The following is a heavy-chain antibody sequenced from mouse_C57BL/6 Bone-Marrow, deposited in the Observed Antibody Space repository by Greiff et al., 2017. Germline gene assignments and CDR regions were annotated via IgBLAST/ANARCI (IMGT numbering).Heavy chain of an antibody. D-gene: IGHD2-2*01. V-gene: IGHV1-53*01. J-gene: IGHJ3*01. CDR2: INPSNGGT. CDR3: ARVYYGYGGPAWFAY. CDR1: GYTFTSYW. Sequence: VQLQQPGTELVKPGASVKLSCKASGYTFTSYWMHWVKQRPGQGLEWIGNINPSNGGTNYNEKFKSKATLTVDKSSSTAYMQLSSLTSEGSAVDYCARVYYGYGGPAWFAYWGQGTLVTVSA.